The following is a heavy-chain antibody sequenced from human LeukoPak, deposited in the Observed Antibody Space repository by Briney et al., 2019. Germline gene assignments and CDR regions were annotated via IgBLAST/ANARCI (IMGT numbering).Heavy chain of an antibody. CDR3: ARGRHYGSGSYYDY. Sequence: SETLSLTCTVSGGSIGIYYWTWLRQSAGKGLEWLGRMYASGDFNYNPFLKSRVTMSVDTSKNQFSLNLNSVTAADTAVYYCARGRHYGSGSYYDYWGQGTLVTVSS. CDR1: GGSIGIYY. CDR2: MYASGDF. V-gene: IGHV4-4*07. J-gene: IGHJ4*02. D-gene: IGHD3-10*01.